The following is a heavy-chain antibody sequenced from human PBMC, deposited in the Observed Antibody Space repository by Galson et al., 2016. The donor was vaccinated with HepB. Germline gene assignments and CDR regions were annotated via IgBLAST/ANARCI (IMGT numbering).Heavy chain of an antibody. CDR2: IYPGDSDT. D-gene: IGHD3-22*01. CDR1: GYSFTGNW. V-gene: IGHV5-51*01. CDR3: ARLDDSSGYLLN. J-gene: IGHJ4*02. Sequence: QSGAEVKKPGESLKISCKGSGYSFTGNWIGWVRQMPGQGLEWMGIIYPGDSDTRYSPSFQGQVTISADKSISTASLQWSSLKASDTAMYYCARLDDSSGYLLNWGQGTLVTVSS.